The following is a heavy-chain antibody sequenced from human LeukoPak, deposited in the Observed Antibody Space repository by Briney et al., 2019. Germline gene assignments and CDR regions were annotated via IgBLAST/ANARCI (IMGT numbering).Heavy chain of an antibody. Sequence: ASVKVSCKASGYTFTSYAMHWVRQAPGQRLEWLGWIKAGNGDTEYPQTFQGRVTITRDTSANTAYMELSSLRSEDTAVYYCARHYDSSGPLDYWGQGTLVTVSS. J-gene: IGHJ4*02. CDR1: GYTFTSYA. D-gene: IGHD3-22*01. CDR3: ARHYDSSGPLDY. CDR2: IKAGNGDT. V-gene: IGHV1-3*01.